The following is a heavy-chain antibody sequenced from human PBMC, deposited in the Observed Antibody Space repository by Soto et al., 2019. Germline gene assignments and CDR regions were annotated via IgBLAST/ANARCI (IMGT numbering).Heavy chain of an antibody. J-gene: IGHJ4*02. Sequence: GGSLRLSCAASGFTFGDSAMHWVRQASGKGLEWVGRIRSKPNNYATAYAASVTGRFTISRDDSKNAAYLQMDGLKSEDTAVYYCTRHLSDYWGQGTLVTVSS. CDR3: TRHLSDY. CDR1: GFTFGDSA. V-gene: IGHV3-73*01. CDR2: IRSKPNNYAT.